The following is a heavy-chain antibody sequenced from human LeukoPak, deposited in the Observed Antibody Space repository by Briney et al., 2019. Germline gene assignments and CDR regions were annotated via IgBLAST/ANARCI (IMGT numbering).Heavy chain of an antibody. CDR2: IKQDGSEK. D-gene: IGHD3-10*01. J-gene: IGHJ6*02. CDR3: ARDRDFPPGMDV. CDR1: GFTFSSHW. Sequence: PGGSLRLSCAASGFTFSSHWMSWVRQAPGKGLEWVANIKQDGSEKYYVDSVKGRFTISRDNAKNSLYLQMNSLRAEDTAVYYCARDRDFPPGMDVWGQGTTVTVSS. V-gene: IGHV3-7*01.